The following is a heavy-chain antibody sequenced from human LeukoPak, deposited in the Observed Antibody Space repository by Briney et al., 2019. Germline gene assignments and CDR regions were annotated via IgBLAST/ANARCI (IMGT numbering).Heavy chain of an antibody. CDR2: ISGSGGST. CDR3: SKDLASSAWSYYYGMHV. J-gene: IGHJ6*02. CDR1: GFTFRNHS. D-gene: IGHD6-19*01. Sequence: GASLRLSCAASGFTFRNHSMSWVRQAPGKGLEWVSAISGSGGSTHYADSVKGRFTISRDNSKNTLFLQINNLRVEDTAVYFCSKDLASSAWSYYYGMHVWGQGTTVTVSS. V-gene: IGHV3-23*01.